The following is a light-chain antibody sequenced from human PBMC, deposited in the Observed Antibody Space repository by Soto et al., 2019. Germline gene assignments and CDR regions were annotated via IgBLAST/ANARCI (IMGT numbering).Light chain of an antibody. Sequence: QSVLTQPPSASGTPGQRVTISCSGSSSNIGSNTVNWYQQLPGTAPKLLIHSNTQWPSGVPDRFSGSRSGTSASLAISGLQSEDEADYYCAAWDDSLNGPVFGGGTQLTVL. V-gene: IGLV1-44*01. CDR2: SNT. CDR1: SSNIGSNT. J-gene: IGLJ2*01. CDR3: AAWDDSLNGPV.